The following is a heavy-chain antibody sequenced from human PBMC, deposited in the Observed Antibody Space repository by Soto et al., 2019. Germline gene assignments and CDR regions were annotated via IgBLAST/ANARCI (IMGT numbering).Heavy chain of an antibody. CDR2: IYYSGST. D-gene: IGHD4-4*01. J-gene: IGHJ4*02. V-gene: IGHV4-59*01. CDR3: ASGNSDY. Sequence: SETLSLTCTVSGGSISSDYWSWIRQPPGKGLEWIGYIYYSGSTNYNPSLKSRVTISVDTSKNQFSLKLSSVTAADTAVYYCASGNSDYWGQGTLVTVSS. CDR1: GGSISSDY.